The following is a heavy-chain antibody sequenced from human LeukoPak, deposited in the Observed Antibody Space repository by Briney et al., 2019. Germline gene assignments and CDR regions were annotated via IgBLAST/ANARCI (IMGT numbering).Heavy chain of an antibody. J-gene: IGHJ6*03. D-gene: IGHD3-10*01. CDR1: GFTFSSYE. CDR3: ARETYSYGYYYMDV. CDR2: FSGSGGST. Sequence: GGSLRLSCAASGFTFSSYEMNWVRQAPGKGLEWVSAFSGSGGSTYYADSVKGRFTISRDNSKNTLYLQMNSLRAEDTAVYYCARETYSYGYYYMDVWGKGTTVIVSS. V-gene: IGHV3-23*01.